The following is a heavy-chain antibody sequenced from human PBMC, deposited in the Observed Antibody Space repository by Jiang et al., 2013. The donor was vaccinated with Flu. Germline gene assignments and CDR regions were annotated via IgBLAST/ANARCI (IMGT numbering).Heavy chain of an antibody. CDR2: IIPILGIA. V-gene: IGHV1-69*04. D-gene: IGHD1-26*01. CDR1: GGTFSSYT. Sequence: VQSGAEVKKPGSSVKVSCKASGGTFSSYTISWVRQAPGQGLEWMGRIIPILGIANYAQKFQGRVTITADKSTSTAYMELSSLRSEDTAVYYCAREGREPLYYYGMDVWGQGTTVTVSS. CDR3: AREGREPLYYYGMDV. J-gene: IGHJ6*02.